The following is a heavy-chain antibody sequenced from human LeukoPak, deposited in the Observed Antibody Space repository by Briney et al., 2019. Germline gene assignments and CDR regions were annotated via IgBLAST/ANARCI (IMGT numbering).Heavy chain of an antibody. D-gene: IGHD3-10*01. CDR1: GFTFSSYG. J-gene: IGHJ4*02. CDR2: ISYDGSNK. CDR3: AKDAPPTLDPGPFDY. Sequence: GGSLRLSCAASGFTFSSYGMHWVRQAPGKGLEWVAVISYDGSNKYYADSVKGRFTISRDNSKNTLYLQMNSLRAEDTAVYYCAKDAPPTLDPGPFDYWGQGTLVTVSS. V-gene: IGHV3-30*18.